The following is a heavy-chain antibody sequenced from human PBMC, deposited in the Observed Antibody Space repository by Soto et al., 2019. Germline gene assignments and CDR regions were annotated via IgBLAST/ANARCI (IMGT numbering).Heavy chain of an antibody. J-gene: IGHJ6*02. V-gene: IGHV1-69*13. Sequence: SVKVSCKASGGSCSIYAISCVLQARGQWLDWMGGIIPIVGTGNYAQNFQGRVTITADESTSTAYMELSSLRSEDTAMYYCARDLRAAGRPGMDVWGQGTTVTVSS. CDR3: ARDLRAAGRPGMDV. CDR1: GGSCSIYA. D-gene: IGHD6-13*01. CDR2: IIPIVGTG.